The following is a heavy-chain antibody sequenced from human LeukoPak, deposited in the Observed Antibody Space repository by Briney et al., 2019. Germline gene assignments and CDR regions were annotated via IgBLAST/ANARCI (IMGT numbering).Heavy chain of an antibody. CDR2: IYYSGST. CDR1: GGAISSYY. V-gene: IGHV4-59*08. J-gene: IGHJ4*01. CDR3: ARGTPYYDFWSGHHSIDY. D-gene: IGHD3-3*01. Sequence: SETLSLTCTVSGGAISSYYWSWIRQPPGKGLEWIGDIYYSGSTNYNPSLKSRVTISVDTSKNQFSLKLSSVTAAATAVYYSARGTPYYDFWSGHHSIDYWGHGTPVTVSS.